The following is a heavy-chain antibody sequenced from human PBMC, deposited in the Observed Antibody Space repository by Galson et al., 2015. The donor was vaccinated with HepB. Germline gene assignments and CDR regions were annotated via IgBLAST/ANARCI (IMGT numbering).Heavy chain of an antibody. D-gene: IGHD1-26*01. Sequence: SLRLSCAASGFTFSSYSMNWVRQAPGKGLEWVSYVSSSSSTIYYADSVKGRFTISRDNAKNSLYLQMNSLRDEDTAVYYCARDLMGATSEVFDYWGQGTLVTVSS. V-gene: IGHV3-48*02. CDR3: ARDLMGATSEVFDY. CDR2: VSSSSSTI. CDR1: GFTFSSYS. J-gene: IGHJ4*02.